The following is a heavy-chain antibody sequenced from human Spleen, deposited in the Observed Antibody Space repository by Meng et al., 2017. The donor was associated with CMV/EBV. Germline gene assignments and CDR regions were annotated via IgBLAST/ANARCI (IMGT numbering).Heavy chain of an antibody. CDR2: ISGSGNTI. J-gene: IGHJ4*02. V-gene: IGHV3-48*03. CDR3: ARRFSTSGLY. CDR1: GLTFSSCE. Sequence: GGSLRLSCVVSGLTFSSCEMNWVRQAPGKGLEWVSYISGSGNTIYYADSVKGRFTISRDNAKNSLYLQMNSLRAEDTAVYYCARRFSTSGLYWGQGTLVTVSS. D-gene: IGHD6-6*01.